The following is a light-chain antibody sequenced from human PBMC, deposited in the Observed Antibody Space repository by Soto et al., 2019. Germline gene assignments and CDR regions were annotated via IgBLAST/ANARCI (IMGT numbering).Light chain of an antibody. CDR3: QQSYSTPPGT. V-gene: IGKV1-39*01. CDR1: QSISNY. CDR2: DVS. J-gene: IGKJ2*01. Sequence: DIQMTQSPSSLSASVGDRVTITCRASQSISNYLNWYQQKPGKAPNLLIYDVSSLQSGVPSRFSGSGSGTDFTLTISSLQPEDFATYYCQQSYSTPPGTFGQGTKLEIK.